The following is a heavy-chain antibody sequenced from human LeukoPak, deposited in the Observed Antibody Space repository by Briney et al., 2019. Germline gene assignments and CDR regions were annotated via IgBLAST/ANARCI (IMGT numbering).Heavy chain of an antibody. CDR3: ARDRYCSSSNCEWGY. CDR1: GDTFSIYG. D-gene: IGHD2-2*01. J-gene: IGHJ4*02. Sequence: ASVKVSCKAVGDTFSIYGISWVRQAPGQGLEWMGGIVPILGTANYAQKFQGTVTITADESTSTVYMEVSSLRSEDTAVYYCARDRYCSSSNCEWGYWGQGTLVTVSS. CDR2: IVPILGTA. V-gene: IGHV1-69*01.